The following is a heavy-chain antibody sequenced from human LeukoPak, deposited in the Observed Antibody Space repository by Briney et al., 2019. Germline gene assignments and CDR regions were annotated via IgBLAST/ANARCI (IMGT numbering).Heavy chain of an antibody. CDR1: GHTLTELS. V-gene: IGHV1-24*01. D-gene: IGHD6-13*01. CDR3: ATDRRPLKGVAAAGPYYMDV. Sequence: ASAKVSCKVSGHTLTELSMHWVRQAPGKGLEWMGGFDPEDGETIYAQKFQGRVTMTEDTSTDTAYMELSSLRSEDTAVYYCATDRRPLKGVAAAGPYYMDVWGKGTTVTVSS. J-gene: IGHJ6*03. CDR2: FDPEDGET.